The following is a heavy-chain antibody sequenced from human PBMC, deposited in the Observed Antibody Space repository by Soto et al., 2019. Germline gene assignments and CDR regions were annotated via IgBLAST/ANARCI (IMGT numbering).Heavy chain of an antibody. CDR3: VKVQLRGGALGWWGFDG. J-gene: IGHJ4*02. CDR1: GFLFDDFD. V-gene: IGHV3-9*01. D-gene: IGHD3-10*01. CDR2: ISWRTGDI. Sequence: VYLVESGGDLVQPGRSLRLTCLASGFLFDDFDMHWVRQGPGKGLEWVAGISWRTGDIVYADSVKGRFTISGDKAKQSLYLEMESLSIDDTAMYYCVKVQLRGGALGWWGFDGWGQGTLVTVSS.